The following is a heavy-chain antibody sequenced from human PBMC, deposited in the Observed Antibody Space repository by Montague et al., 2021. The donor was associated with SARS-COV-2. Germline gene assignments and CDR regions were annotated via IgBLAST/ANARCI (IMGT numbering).Heavy chain of an antibody. J-gene: IGHJ4*02. CDR3: ARNMAY. Sequence: SETLSLTCTVSSGSLSNYYWSWIRQSPDKGLEWIGYMYETGNMIYNPSLRSRVSISADTSKSRFSLRLTSMTAADSARYYCARNMAYWGQGVLVTV. CDR2: MYETGNM. D-gene: IGHD2/OR15-2a*01. V-gene: IGHV4-4*09. CDR1: SGSLSNYY.